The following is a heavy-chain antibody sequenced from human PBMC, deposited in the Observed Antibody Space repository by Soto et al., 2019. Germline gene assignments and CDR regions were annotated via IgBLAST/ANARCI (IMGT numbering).Heavy chain of an antibody. J-gene: IGHJ6*02. Sequence: IRSQASIVWEESRNSGYYHCTRNRQSPGKGLEWIGYIHHSGAILYNPSFKSRLTISVDTSKNQFSLHLTSVTDADTAVYFCAREDDGGDSLDVWGQGITVTVSS. CDR2: IHHSGAI. CDR1: EESRNSGYYH. CDR3: AREDDGGDSLDV. D-gene: IGHD2-21*02. V-gene: IGHV4-30-4*08.